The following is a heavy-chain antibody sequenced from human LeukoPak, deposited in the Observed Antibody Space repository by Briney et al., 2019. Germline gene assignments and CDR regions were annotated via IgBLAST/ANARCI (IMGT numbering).Heavy chain of an antibody. CDR2: IIPIFGTA. J-gene: IGHJ5*02. V-gene: IGHV1-69*05. Sequence: ASVKVSCKASGGTFSSYAISWVRQAPGQGLEWMGGIIPIFGTANYAQKFQGRVTITTDESTSTAYMELSSLRSEDTAVYYCARVVSEWRYRSSTSCYDGWFDPWGQGTLVTVSS. CDR1: GGTFSSYA. D-gene: IGHD2-2*01. CDR3: ARVVSEWRYRSSTSCYDGWFDP.